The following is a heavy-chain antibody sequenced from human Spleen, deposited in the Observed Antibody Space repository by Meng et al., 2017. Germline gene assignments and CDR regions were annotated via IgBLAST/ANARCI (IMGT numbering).Heavy chain of an antibody. CDR1: GGSFSGYY. Sequence: SETLSLTCAVYGGSFSGYYWSWIRQPPGKGLEWFGEINHSGSTNYNPSLKSRVTISVDTSKNQFFLKLSSVTAADTAVYYCARGRRKSYYDFWSGYYTQKGDYGMDVWGQGTTVTVSS. V-gene: IGHV4-34*01. D-gene: IGHD3-3*01. J-gene: IGHJ6*02. CDR2: INHSGST. CDR3: ARGRRKSYYDFWSGYYTQKGDYGMDV.